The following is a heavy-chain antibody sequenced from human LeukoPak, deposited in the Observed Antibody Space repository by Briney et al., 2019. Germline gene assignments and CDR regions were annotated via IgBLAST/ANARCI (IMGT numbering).Heavy chain of an antibody. CDR2: ISWDGGST. V-gene: IGHV3-43D*03. D-gene: IGHD3-22*01. J-gene: IGHJ3*02. CDR1: GFTFDDYA. CDR3: ALGNYYDSSGYYARDAFDI. Sequence: GGSLRLSCAASGFTFDDYAMHWVRQAPGKGLEWVSLISWDGGSTYYADSVKGRFTISRDNSKNSLYLQMNSLRAEDTALYYRALGNYYDSSGYYARDAFDIWGQGTMVTVSS.